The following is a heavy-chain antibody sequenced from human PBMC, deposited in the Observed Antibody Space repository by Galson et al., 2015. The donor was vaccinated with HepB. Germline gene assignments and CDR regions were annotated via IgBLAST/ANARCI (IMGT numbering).Heavy chain of an antibody. J-gene: IGHJ1*01. CDR3: ADSSAYYRRGTQYFQH. V-gene: IGHV4-34*01. Sequence: ATRFLTCAVYGASFSGDNWSLLREPPGKGQGWIGESHYSGSTYYDPSLKSRVTISVDKSKNQFSLKLSSVTAADTAVYYCADSSAYYRRGTQYFQHWGQGTLVTVSS. CDR1: GASFSGDN. D-gene: IGHD3-22*01. CDR2: SHYSGST.